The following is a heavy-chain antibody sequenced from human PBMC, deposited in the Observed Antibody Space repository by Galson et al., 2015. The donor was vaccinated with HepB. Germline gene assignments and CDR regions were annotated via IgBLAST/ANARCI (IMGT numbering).Heavy chain of an antibody. Sequence: SLRLSCAASGFTSSSYAMHWVRQAPGKGLEWVAVISYDGSNKYYADSVKGRFTISRDNSKNTLYLQMNSLRAEDTAVYYCARGSIDAPPPYYDFWSGYLFDYWGQGTLVTVSS. J-gene: IGHJ4*02. V-gene: IGHV3-30-3*01. CDR1: GFTSSSYA. CDR3: ARGSIDAPPPYYDFWSGYLFDY. CDR2: ISYDGSNK. D-gene: IGHD3-3*01.